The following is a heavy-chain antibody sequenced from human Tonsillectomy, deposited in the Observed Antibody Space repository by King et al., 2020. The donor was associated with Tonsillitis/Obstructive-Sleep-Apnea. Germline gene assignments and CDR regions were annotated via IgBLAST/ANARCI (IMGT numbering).Heavy chain of an antibody. Sequence: VTLKESGPALVKPTQTLTLTCTFSGFSLSTSGMCVSWIRQPPGKALEWLALIDWDDDKYYSTSLKTRLTISKDTSKNQVVLTMTNMDPVDTATYYCSRMSQGYCSSTIDYWGQGTLVTVSS. CDR1: GFSLSTSGMC. D-gene: IGHD2-2*01. V-gene: IGHV2-70*01. CDR3: SRMSQGYCSSTIDY. CDR2: IDWDDDK. J-gene: IGHJ4*02.